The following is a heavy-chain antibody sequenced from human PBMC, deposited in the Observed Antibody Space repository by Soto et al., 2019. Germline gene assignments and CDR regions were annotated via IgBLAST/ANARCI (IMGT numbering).Heavy chain of an antibody. CDR3: ERGCIAARPYYSSYYGMDV. Sequence: SETLSPTYSVYGWSFSGYYCSWIRQPPGNGLELIGEINHSGSTNYNPSLKSRVTISVDTSKNQFSLTLSSVTAADKDVYYCERGCIAARPYYSSYYGMDVWGQGTTVTVSS. V-gene: IGHV4-34*01. CDR1: GWSFSGYY. D-gene: IGHD6-6*01. CDR2: INHSGST. J-gene: IGHJ6*02.